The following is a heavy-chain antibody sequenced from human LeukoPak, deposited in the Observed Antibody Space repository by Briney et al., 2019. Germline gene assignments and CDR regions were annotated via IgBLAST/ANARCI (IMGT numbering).Heavy chain of an antibody. CDR3: ARHVVGDYGDSSFDY. D-gene: IGHD4-17*01. Sequence: PSETLSLTCTVSGGSISSSSYYWGWIRQPPGKGLEWIGSIYYSGSTYYNPSLKSRVTISVDTSKNQFSLKLSSVTAADTAVYYCARHVVGDYGDSSFDYWGQGTLVTVSS. J-gene: IGHJ4*02. V-gene: IGHV4-39*01. CDR1: GGSISSSSYY. CDR2: IYYSGST.